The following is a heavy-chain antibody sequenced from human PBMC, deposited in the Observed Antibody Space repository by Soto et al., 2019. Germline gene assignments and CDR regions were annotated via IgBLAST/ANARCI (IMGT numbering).Heavy chain of an antibody. CDR1: SGSFSDYY. CDR3: ARSRSFDY. Sequence: QVQLQQWGAGLLKPSETLSLTCAVYSGSFSDYYWSWIRQPPGKGLEWIGEINHSDNTNYNPSLKSRVTISLGTSKNQFSLKLNSVPAADTAVYYCARSRSFDYWGQGTLVTVSS. CDR2: INHSDNT. V-gene: IGHV4-34*01. J-gene: IGHJ4*02.